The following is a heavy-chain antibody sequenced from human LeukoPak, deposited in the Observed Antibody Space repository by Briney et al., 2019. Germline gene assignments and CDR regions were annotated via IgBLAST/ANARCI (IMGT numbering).Heavy chain of an antibody. D-gene: IGHD3-10*01. J-gene: IGHJ4*02. Sequence: GGSLRLSCAASGFTFSSYWMSWVRQAPGKGLEWVAHIKQDGSEKYYVDSVKGRFTISRDNAKNSLYLQMNSLRAEDTAVYYCAREGAYYGSGSQIDYWGQGTLVTVSS. V-gene: IGHV3-7*01. CDR1: GFTFSSYW. CDR2: IKQDGSEK. CDR3: AREGAYYGSGSQIDY.